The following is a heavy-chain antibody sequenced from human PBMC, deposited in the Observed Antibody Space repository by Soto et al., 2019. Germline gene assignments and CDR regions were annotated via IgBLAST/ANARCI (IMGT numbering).Heavy chain of an antibody. Sequence: PGGSLRLSCAASGFTFSSYAMSWVRQAPGKGLEWVSAISGSGGSTYYADSVKGRFTISRDNSKNTLYLQMNSLRAEDTAVYYCANTPYNRCLGDFDYWGQGTLVTVSS. D-gene: IGHD3-16*01. CDR3: ANTPYNRCLGDFDY. V-gene: IGHV3-23*01. J-gene: IGHJ4*02. CDR1: GFTFSSYA. CDR2: ISGSGGST.